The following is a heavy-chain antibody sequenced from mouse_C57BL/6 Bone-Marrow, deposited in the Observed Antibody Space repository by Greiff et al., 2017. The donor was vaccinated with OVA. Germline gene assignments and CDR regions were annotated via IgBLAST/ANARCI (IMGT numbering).Heavy chain of an antibody. Sequence: QVQLKESGAELVKPGASVKLSCKASGYTFTEYTIHWVKQRSGQGLEWIGWFYPGSGSIKYNEKFKDKATLTADKSSSTVYMELSRLTSEDSAVYFCARHEAYYGSSYVGYFDVWGTGTTVTVSS. D-gene: IGHD1-1*01. CDR3: ARHEAYYGSSYVGYFDV. CDR2: FYPGSGSI. J-gene: IGHJ1*03. V-gene: IGHV1-62-2*01. CDR1: GYTFTEYT.